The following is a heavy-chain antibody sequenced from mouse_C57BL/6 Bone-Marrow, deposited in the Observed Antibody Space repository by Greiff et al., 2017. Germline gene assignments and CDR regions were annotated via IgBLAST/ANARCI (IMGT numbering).Heavy chain of an antibody. Sequence: QVQLQQPGAELVKPGASVKLSCKASGYTFTSYWMQWVKQRPGQGLEWIGEIDPSDSYTNYNQKFKGKATLTVDPSSSTAYMQLSSLTSEDSAVYYCARERVRGGRHYFDYWGQGTTLTVSS. J-gene: IGHJ2*01. CDR2: IDPSDSYT. CDR1: GYTFTSYW. D-gene: IGHD2-14*01. V-gene: IGHV1-50*01. CDR3: ARERVRGGRHYFDY.